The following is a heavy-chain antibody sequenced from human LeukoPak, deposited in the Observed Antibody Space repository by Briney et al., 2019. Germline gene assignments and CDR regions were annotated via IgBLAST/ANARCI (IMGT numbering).Heavy chain of an antibody. J-gene: IGHJ4*02. Sequence: SETLSLTCGFYGGSFCYSFWSWVRQSPEMGMEWIGEISHSGNTNYGPSLERRVTISIDPSKNQVFLKLTSVTAADTAVYYCARGAHHTWDYWGRGTLVTVSS. CDR3: ARGAHHTWDY. CDR1: GGSFCYSF. CDR2: ISHSGNT. V-gene: IGHV4-34*01.